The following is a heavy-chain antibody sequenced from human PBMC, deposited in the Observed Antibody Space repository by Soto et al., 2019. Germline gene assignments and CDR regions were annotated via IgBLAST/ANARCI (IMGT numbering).Heavy chain of an antibody. CDR3: ARLEGLATISYYFDF. J-gene: IGHJ4*02. CDR1: GGSICSAAYD. V-gene: IGHV4-39*01. CDR2: IYYSGNT. D-gene: IGHD3-9*01. Sequence: PSETPSLTCTVCGGSICSAAYDWSWIHQHPGKGLEWIGYIYYSGNTYYNPSLQTRVTISLDKSKSQFSLKLNSVTAADSAVYFCARLEGLATISYYFDFWGQGALVTVSS.